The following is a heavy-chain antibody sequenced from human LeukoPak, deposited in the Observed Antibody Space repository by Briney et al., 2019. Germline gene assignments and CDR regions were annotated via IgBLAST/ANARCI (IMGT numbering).Heavy chain of an antibody. CDR2: IYSGGST. Sequence: GGSLRLSCAASGFTVSSNYMSWVRQAPGKGLEWVSVIYSGGSTYYADSVKGRFTISRDNSKNTLYLQMNSLRAEDTAVYYCARDKGVVVVISTVMDYWGQGTLVTVSS. CDR3: ARDKGVVVVISTVMDY. V-gene: IGHV3-53*01. J-gene: IGHJ4*02. D-gene: IGHD3-22*01. CDR1: GFTVSSNY.